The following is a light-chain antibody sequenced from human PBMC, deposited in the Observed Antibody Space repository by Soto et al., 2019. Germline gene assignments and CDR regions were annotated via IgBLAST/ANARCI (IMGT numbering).Light chain of an antibody. V-gene: IGLV4-69*01. CDR1: SGHSNYA. Sequence: QSVLTQSPSASASLGASVKLTCTLSSGHSNYAIAWHQQQPEKGPRYLMNINSYGSHSKGDGIPDRFSGSSSGAERYLTISSLQSEDEADYYCQTWGSGIRVFGGGTKLTVL. CDR2: INSYGSH. J-gene: IGLJ3*02. CDR3: QTWGSGIRV.